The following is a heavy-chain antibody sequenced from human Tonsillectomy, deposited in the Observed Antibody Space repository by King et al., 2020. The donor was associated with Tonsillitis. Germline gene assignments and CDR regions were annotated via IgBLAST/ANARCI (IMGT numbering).Heavy chain of an antibody. CDR2: ISSSSSYI. D-gene: IGHD4-17*01. Sequence: VQLVESGGGLVKPGGSLRLSCAASGFTFSSYSMIWVRQAPGKGLEWVSSISSSSSYIYYADSVKGRFTISRDNAKNSLYLQMNSLRAEDTALYYCARGGLDSGDYLNYWGQGTLVTVSS. J-gene: IGHJ4*02. CDR3: ARGGLDSGDYLNY. CDR1: GFTFSSYS. V-gene: IGHV3-21*01.